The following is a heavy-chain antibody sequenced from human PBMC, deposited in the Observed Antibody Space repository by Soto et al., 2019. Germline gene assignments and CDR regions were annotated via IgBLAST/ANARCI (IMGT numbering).Heavy chain of an antibody. CDR3: ARVRAAAGLLDYYYYYGMDV. CDR1: GFTVSSNY. D-gene: IGHD6-13*01. Sequence: EVQLVESGGGLVQPGGSLRLSCAASGFTVSSNYMSWVRQAPGKGLEWVSVIYSGGSTYYADSVKGRFTISRHNSKNTLYLQMNSLRAEDMAVYYCARVRAAAGLLDYYYYYGMDVWGQGTTVTVSS. J-gene: IGHJ6*02. V-gene: IGHV3-53*04. CDR2: IYSGGST.